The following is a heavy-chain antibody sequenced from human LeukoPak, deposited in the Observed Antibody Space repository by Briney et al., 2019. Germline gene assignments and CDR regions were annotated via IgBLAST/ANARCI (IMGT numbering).Heavy chain of an antibody. Sequence: ASVKVSCKASGYTFTSYGISWVRQAPGQGLEWMGWISAYNGNTNYAQELQGRVTMTTDTSTSTAYMELRSLRSDDTAVYYCARSSSSFSPAWGYYYYYGMDVWGQGTTVTVSS. V-gene: IGHV1-18*01. D-gene: IGHD6-13*01. CDR3: ARSSSSFSPAWGYYYYYGMDV. J-gene: IGHJ6*02. CDR2: ISAYNGNT. CDR1: GYTFTSYG.